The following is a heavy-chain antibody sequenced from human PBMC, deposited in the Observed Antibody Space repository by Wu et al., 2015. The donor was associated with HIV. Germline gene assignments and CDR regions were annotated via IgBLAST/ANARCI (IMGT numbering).Heavy chain of an antibody. V-gene: IGHV1-69*13. CDR1: NYTFTSYG. D-gene: IGHD1-20*01. J-gene: IGHJ4*02. Sequence: QVQLVQSGAEVKKPGASVKVSCRGSNYTFTSYGIAWVRQAPGQGLEWMGGIIPIFGTANYAQKFQGRVTITADESTSTAYMELSSLRSEDTAVYYCARASITGTHHYFDYWGQGTLVTVSS. CDR2: IIPIFGTA. CDR3: ARASITGTHHYFDY.